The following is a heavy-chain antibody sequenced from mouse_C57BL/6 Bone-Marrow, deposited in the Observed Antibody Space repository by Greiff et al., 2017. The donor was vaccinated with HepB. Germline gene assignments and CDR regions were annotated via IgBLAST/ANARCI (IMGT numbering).Heavy chain of an antibody. J-gene: IGHJ3*01. CDR2: IYPGSGST. D-gene: IGHD2-2*01. V-gene: IGHV1-55*01. Sequence: QVQLQQSGAELVKPGASVKMSCKASGYTFTSYWITWVKQRPGQGLEWIGDIYPGSGSTNYNEKFTSKATLTVDTSSSTAYMQLSSLTSEDSAVYYCARGYGYDGASWFAYWGQGTLVTVSA. CDR3: ARGYGYDGASWFAY. CDR1: GYTFTSYW.